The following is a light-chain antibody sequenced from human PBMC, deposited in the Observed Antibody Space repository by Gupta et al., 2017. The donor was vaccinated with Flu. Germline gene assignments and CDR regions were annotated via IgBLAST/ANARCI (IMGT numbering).Light chain of an antibody. CDR2: KIS. CDR1: RDLLHANGDTY. CDR3: RQAKYFPWT. Sequence: DIVVTQSPASLSVTLGQPASISCRSSRDLLHANGDTYMSWFQQRPGQPPRLLIYKISNRASGVPDRFSGSGSGTDFTLEIKSGEREDVAIYYCRQAKYFPWTFGQGTXVDI. V-gene: IGKV2-24*01. J-gene: IGKJ1*01.